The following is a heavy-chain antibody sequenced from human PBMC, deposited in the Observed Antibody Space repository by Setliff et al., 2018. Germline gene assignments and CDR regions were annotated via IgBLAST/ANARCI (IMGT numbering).Heavy chain of an antibody. D-gene: IGHD6-13*01. J-gene: IGHJ2*01. CDR3: ARQPYSSSQNFHL. CDR2: INHSGST. V-gene: IGHV4-34*01. Sequence: PSETLSLTCAVYGGSFSGYYWSWIRQPPGKGLEWIGEINHSGSTNYNPSLKSRVTISVDTSKNQFSLKLSSVTAADTAVYYCARQPYSSSQNFHLWGRGTLVTVSS. CDR1: GGSFSGYY.